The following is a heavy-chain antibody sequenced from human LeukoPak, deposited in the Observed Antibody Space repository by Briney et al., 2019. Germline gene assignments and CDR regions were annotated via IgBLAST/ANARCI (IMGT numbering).Heavy chain of an antibody. J-gene: IGHJ4*02. V-gene: IGHV4-59*01. CDR3: ATDTGSRFAY. CDR2: IYYSGST. CDR1: GDSISRYY. Sequence: SETLSLTCTVSGDSISRYYWSWIRQPPEKGLEWIGYIYYSGSTKYNPSLKSRVTISIDTSKNQFSLKLRSVAAADTAVYYCATDTGSRFAYWGLGALVTVSS. D-gene: IGHD1-26*01.